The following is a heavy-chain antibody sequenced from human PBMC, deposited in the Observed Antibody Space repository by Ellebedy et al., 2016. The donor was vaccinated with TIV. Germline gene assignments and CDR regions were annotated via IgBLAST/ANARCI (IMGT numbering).Heavy chain of an antibody. V-gene: IGHV3-15*01. D-gene: IGHD6-6*01. J-gene: IGHJ4*02. CDR3: TYSSSCDY. CDR2: IKSSPEGGTA. CDR1: GFTFTKAW. Sequence: GESLKISXAASGFTFTKAWMSWLRQAPGKGLEWVGRIKSSPEGGTADYAAPVKGRFTISRDDSRNTLYLQMNSLKPEDTAVYYCTYSSSCDYWGQGTLVTVSS.